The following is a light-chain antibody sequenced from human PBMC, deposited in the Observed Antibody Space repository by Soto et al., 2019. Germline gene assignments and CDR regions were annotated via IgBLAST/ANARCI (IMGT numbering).Light chain of an antibody. CDR2: ATS. V-gene: IGKV3-20*01. CDR1: QSVSSGY. Sequence: EIVLTQSPGALSLSPGERATLSCRASQSVSSGYLAWYQQKPGQAPRLLIFATSRRASGIPDRYSGSGSGTDFTLTISRLEPGDVAVYYCRQYGGSPPSTFGQGTRLEIK. CDR3: RQYGGSPPST. J-gene: IGKJ5*01.